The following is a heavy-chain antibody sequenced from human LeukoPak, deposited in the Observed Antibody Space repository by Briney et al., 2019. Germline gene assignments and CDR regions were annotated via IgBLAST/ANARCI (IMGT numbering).Heavy chain of an antibody. Sequence: GGSLRLSCAVSGFTFSGFWMSWSRQAPGKGLEWVASINSDGSEGYYADVVKGRFTISRDNAKNSLYLQINSLRAEDTAVYYCASEPSYRGSGSQPRDYWGQGTLVTVSS. CDR2: INSDGSEG. V-gene: IGHV3-7*03. CDR3: ASEPSYRGSGSQPRDY. J-gene: IGHJ4*02. D-gene: IGHD3-10*01. CDR1: GFTFSGFW.